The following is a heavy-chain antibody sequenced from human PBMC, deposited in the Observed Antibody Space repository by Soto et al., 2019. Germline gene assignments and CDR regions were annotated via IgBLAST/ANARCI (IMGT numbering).Heavy chain of an antibody. J-gene: IGHJ4*02. D-gene: IGHD6-19*01. CDR1: GGSISSSSYY. CDR3: ARLGSLAVARLVDY. CDR2: IYYSGST. Sequence: QLQLQESGPGLVKPSETLSLTCTVSGGSISSSSYYWGWIRQPPGKGLEWIGSIYYSGSTYYNPSLKSRVTISVDTSKNQFSLKLSSVTAADTAVYYCARLGSLAVARLVDYWGQGTLVTVSS. V-gene: IGHV4-39*01.